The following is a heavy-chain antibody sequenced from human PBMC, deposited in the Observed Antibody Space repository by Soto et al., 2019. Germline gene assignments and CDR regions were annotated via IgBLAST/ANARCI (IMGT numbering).Heavy chain of an antibody. CDR3: ARDFKRYSSSPGPLEC. D-gene: IGHD6-6*01. CDR2: IYYSGST. CDR1: GGSINSSNYY. V-gene: IGHV4-39*07. Sequence: TLSLTCTVSGGSINSSNYYWGWIRQPPGKGLEWIGSIYYSGSTHYNPSLKSRLIISVNTSKNQFSLKLTSATAADTAVYYCARDFKRYSSSPGPLECWGQGTLVTVSS. J-gene: IGHJ4*02.